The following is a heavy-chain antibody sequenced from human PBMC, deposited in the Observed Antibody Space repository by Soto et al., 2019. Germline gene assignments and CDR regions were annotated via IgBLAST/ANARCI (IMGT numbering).Heavy chain of an antibody. CDR2: RYYSEST. D-gene: IGHD2-15*01. CDR3: ARTKCSGGSCYSWSLDY. CDR1: GGSITTGGYY. V-gene: IGHV4-31*03. Sequence: SETLSLTCTVSGGSITTGGYYWSWIRQLPGKGLEWIGHRYYSESTYYNPSLKSRVSISLDTSKNQFALKLSFVTAADTAMYYCARTKCSGGSCYSWSLDYWGQGTPVTVSS. J-gene: IGHJ4*02.